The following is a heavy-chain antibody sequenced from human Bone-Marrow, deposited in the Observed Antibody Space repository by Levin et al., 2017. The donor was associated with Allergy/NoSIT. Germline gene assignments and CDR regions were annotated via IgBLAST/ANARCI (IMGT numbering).Heavy chain of an antibody. V-gene: IGHV4-31*03. CDR1: GGSIRSGGYF. CDR3: ARIPDTTSEFDY. CDR2: IYDSGST. J-gene: IGHJ4*02. Sequence: SQTLSLTCTVSGGSIRSGGYFWSWIRQHPGKGLEWIGYIYDSGSTSYNPSLESRVAISVDTSKNQFYLKLTSLTAADTAVYYCARIPDTTSEFDYWGQGTLVTVSS. D-gene: IGHD5-18*01.